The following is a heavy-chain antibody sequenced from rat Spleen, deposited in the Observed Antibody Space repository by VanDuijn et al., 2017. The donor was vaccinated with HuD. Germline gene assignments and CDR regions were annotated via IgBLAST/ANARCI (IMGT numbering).Heavy chain of an antibody. Sequence: EVQLQESGPGLVKPSQSLSLTCSVTGYSITSNYWGWIRKFPGNKMEWMGYISYSGSTSYNPSLKSRISITRDTSKNQFFLQVNSVTTEDTATYYCAIFMYSTDFYNPYILDAWGRGTSVTVSS. J-gene: IGHJ4*01. CDR1: GYSITSNY. D-gene: IGHD1-6*01. V-gene: IGHV3-1*01. CDR3: AIFMYSTDFYNPYILDA. CDR2: ISYSGST.